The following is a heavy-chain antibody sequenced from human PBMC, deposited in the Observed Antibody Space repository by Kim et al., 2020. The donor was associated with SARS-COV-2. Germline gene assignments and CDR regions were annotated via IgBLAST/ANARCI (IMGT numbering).Heavy chain of an antibody. Sequence: ASVKVSCKASGYTFSGYYMHWVRQAPGQGLEWMGWINPNSGGTNYAQKFQGRVTMTRDTSISTAYMELSRLRSDDTAVYYCARSDGDRGSYYKKGMDVWGQGTTVTVSS. CDR1: GYTFSGYY. CDR3: ARSDGDRGSYYKKGMDV. CDR2: INPNSGGT. J-gene: IGHJ6*02. V-gene: IGHV1-2*02. D-gene: IGHD1-26*01.